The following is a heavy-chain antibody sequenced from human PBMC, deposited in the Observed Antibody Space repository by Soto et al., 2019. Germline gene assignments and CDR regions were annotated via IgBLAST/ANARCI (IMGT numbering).Heavy chain of an antibody. CDR2: IIPILGIA. CDR1: GGTFSSYT. D-gene: IGHD6-6*01. CDR3: ARVRDSSSFIWFDP. V-gene: IGHV1-69*02. J-gene: IGHJ5*02. Sequence: GASVKVSCKASGGTFSSYTISWVRQAPGQGLEWMGRIIPILGIANYAQKFQGRVTITADKSTSTAYMELSSLRSEDTAVYYCARVRDSSSFIWFDPWGQGTLVIVSS.